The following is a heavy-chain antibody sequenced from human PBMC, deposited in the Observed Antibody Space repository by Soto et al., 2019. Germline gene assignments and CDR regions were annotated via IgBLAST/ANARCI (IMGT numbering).Heavy chain of an antibody. CDR1: VCSVSSSSYS. Sequence: SETLSLTCTVSVCSVSSSSYSWGWIRQSPRKGLEWIGTIYSSENTYYNPSLLSRVTISVDTSKNEFSVRLSSVTAADTAVYYCARLNGYCISTNCHGYYGMHVWGQGTTVT. J-gene: IGHJ6*02. CDR3: ARLNGYCISTNCHGYYGMHV. V-gene: IGHV4-39*01. CDR2: IYSSENT. D-gene: IGHD2-2*03.